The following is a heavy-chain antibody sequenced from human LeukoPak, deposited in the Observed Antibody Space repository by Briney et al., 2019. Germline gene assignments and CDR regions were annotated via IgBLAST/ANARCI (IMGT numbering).Heavy chain of an antibody. CDR1: GFTFSDWF. V-gene: IGHV3-11*01. J-gene: IGHJ6*04. CDR2: ISNSGSNI. CDR3: ARGHYGLDV. Sequence: GGSLRLSCAASGFTFSDWFLTWIRQIPGKGLEWVSYISNSGSNIYYADSVKGRFIISRDSAKNSLWLQMNSLRAEDTAVYFCARGHYGLDVWGKGTPVTVSS.